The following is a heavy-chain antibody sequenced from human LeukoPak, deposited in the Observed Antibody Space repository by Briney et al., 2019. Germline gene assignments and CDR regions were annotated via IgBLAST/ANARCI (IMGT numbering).Heavy chain of an antibody. CDR1: GYSISTDYY. J-gene: IGHJ6*02. V-gene: IGHV4-38-2*02. CDR2: ISHSGST. CDR3: ARTHSIYYGDYEFYGMDV. Sequence: SETLSLTCTVSGYSISTDYYWGWIRQPPGKGLEWIGSISHSGSTYYNPSLKSRVSISVDTSKNQFSLKLSSVTAADTAMYYCARTHSIYYGDYEFYGMDVWGQGTTVTVSS. D-gene: IGHD4-17*01.